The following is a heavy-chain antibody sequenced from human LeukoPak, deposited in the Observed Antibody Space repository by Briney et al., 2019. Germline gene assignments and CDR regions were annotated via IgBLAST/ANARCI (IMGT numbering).Heavy chain of an antibody. CDR2: INPSGGST. D-gene: IGHD3-22*01. J-gene: IGHJ6*02. CDR1: GYTFTSYY. V-gene: IGHV1-46*01. CDR3: ARDKRYYYDSSALRTYPVGSLYGMDV. Sequence: GASVKVSCKASGYTFTSYYMHWVRQAPGQGLEWMGIINPSGGSTSYAQKFQGRVTMTRDTSTSTVYMELSSLRSEDTAVYYCARDKRYYYDSSALRTYPVGSLYGMDVWGQGTTVTVSS.